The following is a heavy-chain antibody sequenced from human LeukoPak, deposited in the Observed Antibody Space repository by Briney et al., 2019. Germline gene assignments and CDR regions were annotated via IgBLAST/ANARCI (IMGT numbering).Heavy chain of an antibody. CDR2: ISGSSSYI. J-gene: IGHJ4*02. CDR3: ARDQSRTLWFGELYYFDY. CDR1: GFTFSSYS. V-gene: IGHV3-21*01. D-gene: IGHD3-10*01. Sequence: GGSLRLSCAASGFTFSSYSMNWVRQAPGEGLEWVSSISGSSSYIYYADSVKGRFTISRDNAKNSLYLQMNSLRAEDTAVYYCARDQSRTLWFGELYYFDYWGQGTLVTVSS.